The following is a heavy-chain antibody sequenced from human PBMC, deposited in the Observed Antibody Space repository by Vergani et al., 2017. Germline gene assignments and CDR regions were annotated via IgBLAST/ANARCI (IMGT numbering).Heavy chain of an antibody. CDR1: RFTFSSYW. V-gene: IGHV3-7*03. CDR3: AKVPQVARIGVDY. Sequence: EVQLVESGGGLVQPGGSLRLSCAASRFTFSSYWMSWVRQAPGKGLEWVANIKEDGSEKYYVDSVKGRFTISRDNSKNTLYLQMNSLRAEDTAVYYCAKVPQVARIGVDYWGQGTLVTVSS. CDR2: IKEDGSEK. J-gene: IGHJ4*02. D-gene: IGHD3-3*01.